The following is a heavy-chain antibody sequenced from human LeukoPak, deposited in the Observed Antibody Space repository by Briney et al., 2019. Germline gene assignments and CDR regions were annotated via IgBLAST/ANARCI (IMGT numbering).Heavy chain of an antibody. CDR1: GFTFSSYW. V-gene: IGHV4-39*01. CDR2: IYYSGST. CDR3: ARHFRLFGGDSDLLDY. Sequence: PGGSLRLSCAASGFTFSSYWMHWVRQPPGKGLEWIGSIYYSGSTYYNPSLKSRVTISVDTSKNQFSLKLSSVTAADTAVYYCARHFRLFGGDSDLLDYWGQGTLVTVSS. J-gene: IGHJ4*02. D-gene: IGHD3-22*01.